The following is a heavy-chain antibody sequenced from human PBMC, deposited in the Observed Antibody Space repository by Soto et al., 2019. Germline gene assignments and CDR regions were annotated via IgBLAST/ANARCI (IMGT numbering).Heavy chain of an antibody. CDR1: GGSINTVNYF. Sequence: QVQLQESGPGLVKPSQTLSLTCTVSGGSINTVNYFWSWIRQSPDKGLEWIGHIYNGGTIYSNPSLKGRVTMSVDTSNNQFSLILNSVSAADTAVYFCAREPSGDKVDSWGQGALVTVSS. J-gene: IGHJ4*02. D-gene: IGHD7-27*01. V-gene: IGHV4-30-4*01. CDR3: AREPSGDKVDS. CDR2: IYNGGTI.